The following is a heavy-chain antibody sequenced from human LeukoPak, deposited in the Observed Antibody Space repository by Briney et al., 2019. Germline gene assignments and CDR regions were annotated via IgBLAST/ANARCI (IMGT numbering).Heavy chain of an antibody. J-gene: IGHJ5*02. V-gene: IGHV3-23*01. Sequence: GGSLRLSCAASGITFSTYAMTWVRQAPGKGLEWVSSINYSGSGTFYADSVKGRFTISRDNSKDTLYLQMNSLRVEDTAVYYCAKEEYDSGWYNWFGPWGQGTLVTVSS. CDR2: INYSGSGT. CDR1: GITFSTYA. CDR3: AKEEYDSGWYNWFGP. D-gene: IGHD6-19*01.